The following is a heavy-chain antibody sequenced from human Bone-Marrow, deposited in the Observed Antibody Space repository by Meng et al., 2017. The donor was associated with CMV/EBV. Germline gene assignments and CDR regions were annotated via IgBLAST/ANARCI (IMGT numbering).Heavy chain of an antibody. V-gene: IGHV1-18*01. J-gene: IGHJ4*02. Sequence: ASVKVSCKASGYTFTSYGISWVRQAPGQGLEWMGWISAYNGNTNYAQNLQGRVTMTRDTSISTAYMELSRLRSDDTAVYYCARDYCSSTSCYSEFDYWGQGTLVTVSS. CDR1: GYTFTSYG. CDR3: ARDYCSSTSCYSEFDY. D-gene: IGHD2-2*02. CDR2: ISAYNGNT.